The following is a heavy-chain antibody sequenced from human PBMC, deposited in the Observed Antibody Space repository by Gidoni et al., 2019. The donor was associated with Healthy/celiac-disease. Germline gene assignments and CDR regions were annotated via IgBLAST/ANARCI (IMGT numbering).Heavy chain of an antibody. CDR1: GFTFRSYA. CDR2: ISGSGGST. D-gene: IGHD3-16*01. V-gene: IGHV3-23*01. Sequence: EVQLLESGGGLVQPGGSLRLSCAAPGFTFRSYAMSWARQAPGKGLEWVSAISGSGGSTYYADSVKGRFTISRDDSKNTMYLQMNSLRAEDTAVYYCAKVWGPTVRAPMDVWGQGTTVTVSS. J-gene: IGHJ6*02. CDR3: AKVWGPTVRAPMDV.